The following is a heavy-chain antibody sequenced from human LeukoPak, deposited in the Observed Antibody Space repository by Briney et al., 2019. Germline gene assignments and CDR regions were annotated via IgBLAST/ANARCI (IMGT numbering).Heavy chain of an antibody. Sequence: GGSLRLSCAASGFTFSSYGMHWVRQAPGKGLEWVAVIWFDGSNKYYADSVKGRFTISRDNSKNTLYLQMNSLRAEDTAMYYCAKDGIVVSYFDYWGQGTLVTVSS. CDR1: GFTFSSYG. V-gene: IGHV3-30*02. CDR2: IWFDGSNK. J-gene: IGHJ4*02. CDR3: AKDGIVVSYFDY. D-gene: IGHD3-22*01.